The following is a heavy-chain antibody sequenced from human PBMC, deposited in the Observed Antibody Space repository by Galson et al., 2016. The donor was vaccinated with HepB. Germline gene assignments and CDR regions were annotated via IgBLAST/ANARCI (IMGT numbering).Heavy chain of an antibody. J-gene: IGHJ4*02. D-gene: IGHD2-2*01. CDR1: GLTFNRYW. Sequence: SLRLSCAASGLTFNRYWMHWVRQAPGKGLVWVSRINSDDSSASYADSVKGRFTISRDNAKNTLFLQMNSLRAEDTAVYYCARGGLYCVGTSCRRQFPLPDPLDYWGQGTLVTVSS. V-gene: IGHV3-74*01. CDR2: INSDDSSA. CDR3: ARGGLYCVGTSCRRQFPLPDPLDY.